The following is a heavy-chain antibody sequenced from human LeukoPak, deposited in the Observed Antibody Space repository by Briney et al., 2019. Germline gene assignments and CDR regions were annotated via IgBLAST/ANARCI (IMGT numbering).Heavy chain of an antibody. J-gene: IGHJ4*02. CDR1: GFTFSNCW. CDR3: TTDGVGVEGATYDN. V-gene: IGHV3-15*01. D-gene: IGHD1-26*01. CDR2: IKAKAHGGTI. Sequence: GGSLRLSCVTSGFTFSNCWMSWVRQAPGKGLEWVGRIKAKAHGGTIEYAAPVKGRFTIARDDSKNTLYLQMNSLKTEDTAVYYCTTDGVGVEGATYDNWGQGTLVSVSS.